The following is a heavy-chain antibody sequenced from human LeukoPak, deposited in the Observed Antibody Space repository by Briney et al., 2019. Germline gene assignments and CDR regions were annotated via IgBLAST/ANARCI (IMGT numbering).Heavy chain of an antibody. D-gene: IGHD6-19*01. CDR1: GFTFSTNW. V-gene: IGHV3-7*01. CDR2: IKHDGGEK. J-gene: IGHJ4*02. Sequence: GGSLRLSCAASGFTFSTNWMSWVRQAPGKGLEWVANIKHDGGEKYYVDSVKGRFTISRDNAKNSLYLQMNNLRVEDTAVYYCARDLGSYSSGWYYFDHWGQGTLVTVSS. CDR3: ARDLGSYSSGWYYFDH.